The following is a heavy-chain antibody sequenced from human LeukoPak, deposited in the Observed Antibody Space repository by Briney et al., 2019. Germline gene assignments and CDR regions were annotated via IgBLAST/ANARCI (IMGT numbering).Heavy chain of an antibody. J-gene: IGHJ3*02. CDR1: GYSISSGYY. D-gene: IGHD3-3*01. CDR3: ARPLKGSGNEGAFDI. V-gene: IGHV4-38-2*02. CDR2: IYHSGST. Sequence: SETLSLTCTVSGYSISSGYYWGWIRQPPGKGLEWIGSIYHSGSTYYNPSLKSRVTISVDASKNQFSLKLSSVTAADTAVYYCARPLKGSGNEGAFDIWGQGTMVTVSS.